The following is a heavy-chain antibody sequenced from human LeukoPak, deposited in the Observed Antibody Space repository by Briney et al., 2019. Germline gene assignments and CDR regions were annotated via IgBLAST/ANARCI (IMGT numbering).Heavy chain of an antibody. V-gene: IGHV3-66*01. CDR1: GFTVSSNY. CDR2: IYTGGTT. J-gene: IGHJ4*02. CDR3: ARDGNSGSYHGFFDY. D-gene: IGHD1-26*01. Sequence: PGGPLRLSCAASGFTVSSNYMSWVRQAPGKGLEWVPIIYTGGTTYYADSVKDRFTVSRDNSKNTLFLQMNSLRAEDTAVYYCARDGNSGSYHGFFDYWGQGTLVTVSS.